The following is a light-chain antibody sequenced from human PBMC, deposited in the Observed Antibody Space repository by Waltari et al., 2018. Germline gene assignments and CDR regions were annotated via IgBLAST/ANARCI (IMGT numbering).Light chain of an antibody. CDR2: RNN. CDR1: NSNVGINY. CDR3: AAWDVSLRGI. J-gene: IGLJ1*01. V-gene: IGLV1-47*01. Sequence: QSVLTQPPSVSGAPGQRVTISCSGSNSNVGINYVSWFQHVPGAAPRLLIYRNNQRPSGVPDRFSGSKSGSSASLAISGPRSEDDADYYCAAWDVSLRGIFGTGTRVTVL.